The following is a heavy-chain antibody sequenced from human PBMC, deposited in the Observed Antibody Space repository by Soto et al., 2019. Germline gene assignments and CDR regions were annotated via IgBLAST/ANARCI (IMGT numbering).Heavy chain of an antibody. CDR3: ARGRGCSTGCHNFDY. J-gene: IGHJ4*02. Sequence: ASVKVSCKASGYTFTGYYMHWVRQAPGQGLEWMGWINPNSGGTNYAQKFQGWVTMTRDTSISTAYMELSRLRSDDTAVYYCARGRGCSTGCHNFDYWGQGTLVTVSS. D-gene: IGHD2-2*01. V-gene: IGHV1-2*04. CDR2: INPNSGGT. CDR1: GYTFTGYY.